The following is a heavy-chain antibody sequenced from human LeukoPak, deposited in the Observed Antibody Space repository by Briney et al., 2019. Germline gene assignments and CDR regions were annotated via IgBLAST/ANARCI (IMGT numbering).Heavy chain of an antibody. D-gene: IGHD6-13*01. CDR2: INPSGGST. J-gene: IGHJ4*02. V-gene: IGHV1-46*01. CDR1: GYTFTSYY. Sequence: GASVKVSCTASGYTFTSYYMHWVRQAPGQGLEWMGIINPSGGSTSYAQKFQGRVTMTRDMSTSTVYMELSSLRSEDTAVYYCARVLKVAAAGTDYWGQGTLVTVSS. CDR3: ARVLKVAAAGTDY.